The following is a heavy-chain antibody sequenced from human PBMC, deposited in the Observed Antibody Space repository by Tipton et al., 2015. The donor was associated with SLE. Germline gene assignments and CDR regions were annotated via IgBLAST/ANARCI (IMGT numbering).Heavy chain of an antibody. J-gene: IGHJ4*02. CDR2: ISAYNGNT. D-gene: IGHD2/OR15-2a*01. Sequence: QSGPEVKKPGASMKVSCKASGFTFTDYYLHWVRQAPGQGLEWMGWISAYNGNTNYAQKLQGSVTMTTDTSTSTAYMELRSLRSDDTAVYYCALRWPDTWTTVYWGQGTLVTVSS. V-gene: IGHV1-18*04. CDR3: ALRWPDTWTTVY. CDR1: GFTFTDYY.